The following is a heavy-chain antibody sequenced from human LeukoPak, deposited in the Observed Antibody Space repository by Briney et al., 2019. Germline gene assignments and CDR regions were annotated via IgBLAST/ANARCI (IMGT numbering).Heavy chain of an antibody. CDR1: GFTFSSYG. V-gene: IGHV3-30*03. CDR3: ARGGYCSSTGCYGADY. J-gene: IGHJ4*02. D-gene: IGHD2-2*01. Sequence: PGGSLRLSCAASGFTFSSYGMHWVRQAPGKGLEWVAVISYDGSNKYYADSVKGRFTISRDNSKNTLYLQMGSLRAEDMAVYYCARGGYCSSTGCYGADYWGQGTLVTVSS. CDR2: ISYDGSNK.